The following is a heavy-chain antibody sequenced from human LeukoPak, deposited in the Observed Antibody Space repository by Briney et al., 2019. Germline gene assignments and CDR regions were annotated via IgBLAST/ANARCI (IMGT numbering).Heavy chain of an antibody. J-gene: IGHJ4*02. D-gene: IGHD5-18*01. Sequence: GGSLRLSCTAYGFTFSNYAMSWVRQAPGKGLEWVSGISGSGGSTYYADSVKGRFTISRDNSKNTLYLQMNSLRGEDTAVYHCAKDRALVSPLDFDYWGQGTLVTVSS. CDR3: AKDRALVSPLDFDY. CDR2: ISGSGGST. V-gene: IGHV3-23*01. CDR1: GFTFSNYA.